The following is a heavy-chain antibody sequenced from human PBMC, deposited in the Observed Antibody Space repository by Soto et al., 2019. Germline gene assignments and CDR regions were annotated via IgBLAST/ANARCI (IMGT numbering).Heavy chain of an antibody. Sequence: GESLKISCKGSGYSFTSYWISWVRQMPGKGLEWMGKIDPSDSYTNYSPSFQGRVTISADKSISTAYLQWSSLKTEDTAVYYCASLTSWSQEYYYGMDVWGQGTTVTVSS. CDR2: IDPSDSYT. D-gene: IGHD2-2*01. CDR1: GYSFTSYW. J-gene: IGHJ6*02. CDR3: ASLTSWSQEYYYGMDV. V-gene: IGHV5-10-1*01.